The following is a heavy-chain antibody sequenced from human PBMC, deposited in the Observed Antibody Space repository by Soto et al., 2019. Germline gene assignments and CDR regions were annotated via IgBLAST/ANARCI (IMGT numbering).Heavy chain of an antibody. V-gene: IGHV4-61*01. CDR2: IYRGSP. J-gene: IGHJ2*01. Sequence: QVQLQESGPGQVKPSETLFLTCTVSDGSVSSGTYYWSWIRQPAGKGLEWMGYIYRGSPNYNPSLESRATISVDTSRTQFSLMLSSVTAADTAVYYCSRDQGLGAGYFALWGRGTLVTVSS. CDR3: SRDQGLGAGYFAL. D-gene: IGHD7-27*01. CDR1: DGSVSSGTYY.